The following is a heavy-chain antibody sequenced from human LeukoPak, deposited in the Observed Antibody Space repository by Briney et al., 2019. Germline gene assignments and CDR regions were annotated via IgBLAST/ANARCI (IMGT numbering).Heavy chain of an antibody. D-gene: IGHD3-3*01. J-gene: IGHJ4*02. CDR1: GFTFSDYY. CDR3: ARGGFYDFWTGYAPD. V-gene: IGHV3-11*04. Sequence: GGSLRLSCAASGFTFSDYYMNWIRQAPGRGLEWISYISNSGSTRYYADSVKGRFTISRDNAKNSLCLQMNSLRAEDTAMYYCARGGFYDFWTGYAPDWGQGSLVTVSS. CDR2: ISNSGSTR.